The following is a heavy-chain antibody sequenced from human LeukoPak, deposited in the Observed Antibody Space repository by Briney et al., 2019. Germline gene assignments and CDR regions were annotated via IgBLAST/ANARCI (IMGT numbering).Heavy chain of an antibody. CDR2: ISHDDTNK. D-gene: IGHD3-22*01. Sequence: GRSLRLSCTASGFSFSNYGMHWVRQAPGKALEWVTFISHDDTNKYYADSVKGRFTVSRDNSKNTVDLQMNSLTPEDTALYHCARAPNYYDTSGPQDYWGQGTLVTVSS. J-gene: IGHJ4*02. CDR1: GFSFSNYG. CDR3: ARAPNYYDTSGPQDY. V-gene: IGHV3-30*03.